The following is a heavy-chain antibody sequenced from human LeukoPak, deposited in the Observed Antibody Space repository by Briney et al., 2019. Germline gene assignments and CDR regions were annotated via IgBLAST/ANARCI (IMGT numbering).Heavy chain of an antibody. CDR3: ARDKPRGSYYGSIFDS. D-gene: IGHD1-26*01. V-gene: IGHV3-7*01. Sequence: GGSLRLSCEASGFTFSSYWMSWVRQAPGKGLEWVANIRDDGGEIYYVDSVKGRFTISRGNAKSSLFLQMNSLRAEDAAVYYCARDKPRGSYYGSIFDSWGQGTLVTVSS. CDR1: GFTFSSYW. J-gene: IGHJ4*02. CDR2: IRDDGGEI.